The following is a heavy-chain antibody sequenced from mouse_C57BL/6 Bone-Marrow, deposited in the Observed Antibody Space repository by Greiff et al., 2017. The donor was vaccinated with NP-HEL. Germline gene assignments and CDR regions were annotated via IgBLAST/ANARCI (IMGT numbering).Heavy chain of an antibody. V-gene: IGHV5-4*01. CDR1: GFTFSSYA. Sequence: EVQLVESGGGLVKPGGSLKLSCAASGFTFSSYAMSWVRQTPEKRLEWVATISDGGSYTYYPDNVKGRFTISRDNAKNNLYLQMSHLKSEDTAMYYCARDGRSSTISVWGTGTTVTVSS. CDR3: ARDGRSSTISV. J-gene: IGHJ1*03. D-gene: IGHD2-1*01. CDR2: ISDGGSYT.